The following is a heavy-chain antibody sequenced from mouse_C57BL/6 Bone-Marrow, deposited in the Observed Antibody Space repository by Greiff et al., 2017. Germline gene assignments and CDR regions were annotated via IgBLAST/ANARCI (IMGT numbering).Heavy chain of an antibody. D-gene: IGHD1-1*01. V-gene: IGHV1-72*01. Sequence: QVQLKQPGAELVKPGASVKLSCKASGYTFTSYWMHWVKQRPGRGLEWIGRIDPNSGGTKYNEKFKSKATLTVDKPSSTAYMQLSSLTSEDSAVYDCARGSHYYGSRENCFDYWGQGTTRTVSS. CDR3: ARGSHYYGSRENCFDY. CDR1: GYTFTSYW. CDR2: IDPNSGGT. J-gene: IGHJ2*01.